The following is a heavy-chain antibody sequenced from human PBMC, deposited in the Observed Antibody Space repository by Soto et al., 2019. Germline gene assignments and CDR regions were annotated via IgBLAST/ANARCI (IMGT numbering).Heavy chain of an antibody. D-gene: IGHD6-19*01. V-gene: IGHV3-30*18. CDR1: RFTFSSYG. CDR3: AKDGNVYSSGWYAPSLDY. Sequence: QVQLVESGGGVVQPGRSLRLSCAASRFTFSSYGMHWVRQAPGKGLEWVAVISYDGSNTYYADSVKGRFTISRDNSKNTLYLQMNSLRAEDTAVYYCAKDGNVYSSGWYAPSLDYWGQGTLVTVSS. J-gene: IGHJ4*02. CDR2: ISYDGSNT.